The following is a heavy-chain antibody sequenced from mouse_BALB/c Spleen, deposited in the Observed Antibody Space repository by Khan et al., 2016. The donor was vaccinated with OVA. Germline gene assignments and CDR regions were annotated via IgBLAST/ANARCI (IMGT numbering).Heavy chain of an antibody. CDR3: ARGNGNDRFAY. D-gene: IGHD2-2*01. J-gene: IGHJ3*01. Sequence: QVQLQQSGPEVVRPGVSVKISCKGSGYTFTDYAMHWVKQSHAKSLEWIGVISTHYGNIDYNQKFKDKATMTVDKSSNTAYLELASFTSEDPAMYYCARGNGNDRFAYWGQGTTVTVSA. CDR1: GYTFTDYA. V-gene: IGHV1S137*01. CDR2: ISTHYGNI.